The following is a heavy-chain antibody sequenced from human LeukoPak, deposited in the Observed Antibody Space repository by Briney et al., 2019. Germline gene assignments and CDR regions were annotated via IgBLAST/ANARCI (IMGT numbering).Heavy chain of an antibody. J-gene: IGHJ5*02. D-gene: IGHD1-26*01. CDR3: SRSQSDDDRAGAFDL. CDR1: GYTFTGYY. V-gene: IGHV1-2*02. CDR2: INPNSGGT. Sequence: GSVKVSCTASGYTFTGYYMHWVRPAPGQGLEWMGWINPNSGGTNYAQKFQRRVTMTMDTSISTAYMELSRLRFDDTAVYYCSRSQSDDDRAGAFDLWGQGTPVTVSS.